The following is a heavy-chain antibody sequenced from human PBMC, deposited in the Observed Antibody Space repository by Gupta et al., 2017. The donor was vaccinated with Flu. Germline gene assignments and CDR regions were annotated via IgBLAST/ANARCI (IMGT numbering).Heavy chain of an antibody. CDR1: GDSITSGAYY. V-gene: IGHV4-61*02. Sequence: TCTVSGDSITSGAYYWNWVRQPAGKGLEWIGRIYASGATYYNAALNGRVTMSIQTSKNQLSLKLISMTAADTAVYYCARIRSGGNWFDSWGQGTLVTVSS. D-gene: IGHD2-15*01. CDR2: IYASGAT. J-gene: IGHJ5*01. CDR3: ARIRSGGNWFDS.